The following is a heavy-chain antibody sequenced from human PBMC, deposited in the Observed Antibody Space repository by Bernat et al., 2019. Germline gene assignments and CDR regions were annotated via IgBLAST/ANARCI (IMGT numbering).Heavy chain of an antibody. D-gene: IGHD3-3*01. Sequence: QVQLQQWGAGLLKPSETLSLTCAVYGGSFSGDYWSWIRQPPGKGLEWVGEINHSGSTNYNPSLKSRVTIAVETSKSQFSLKASSVTAADTAVYYWARAGAQGNYDFWGGHPEGSGYQYYMDVWGKGTTVTVSS. J-gene: IGHJ6*03. CDR1: GGSFSGDY. CDR2: INHSGST. CDR3: ARAGAQGNYDFWGGHPEGSGYQYYMDV. V-gene: IGHV4-34*01.